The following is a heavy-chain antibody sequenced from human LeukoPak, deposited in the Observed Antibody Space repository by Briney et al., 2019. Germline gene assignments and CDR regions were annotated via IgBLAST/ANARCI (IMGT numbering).Heavy chain of an antibody. J-gene: IGHJ4*02. CDR3: ARDPTRSPGGGFFSPLGY. Sequence: GASVKVSCKASGYTFTLYAVNWVRQAPGQGLEWMGWINTNTATPMYAQGFSGRFVFSLDVSASTAYLQISSLKAGDTAVYYCARDPTRSPGGGFFSPLGYWGQGSLVTVSS. CDR2: INTNTATP. D-gene: IGHD2-15*01. V-gene: IGHV7-4-1*02. CDR1: GYTFTLYA.